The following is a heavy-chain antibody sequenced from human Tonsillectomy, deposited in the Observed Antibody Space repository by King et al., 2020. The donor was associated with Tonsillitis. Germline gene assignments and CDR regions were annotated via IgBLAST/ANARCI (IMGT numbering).Heavy chain of an antibody. CDR3: AIIFFTHYYASDV. D-gene: IGHD3-3*01. Sequence: VQLVESGAEVKKPGASVKVSCKASGYTFTSYDIYWVRQATGQGLEWMGWMNPNSGNTGFAQKFQGRVTMTRDTSISTAYMELSSLRSEDTAVYYCAIIFFTHYYASDVWGQGTTVTVSS. CDR2: MNPNSGNT. CDR1: GYTFTSYD. V-gene: IGHV1-8*01. J-gene: IGHJ6*02.